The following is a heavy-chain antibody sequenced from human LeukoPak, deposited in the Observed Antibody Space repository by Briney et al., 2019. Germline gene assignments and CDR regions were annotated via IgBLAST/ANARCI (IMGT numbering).Heavy chain of an antibody. CDR1: GFSFSTYA. D-gene: IGHD3-16*02. CDR3: AKSLYGGCDY. Sequence: GVSLRLSCAASGFSFSTYAMSWVRQAPGKGLEWVSGVNGNGGSTSYADSVKGRFTIFRDNSKNTVYLQMNSLRVEDTAVYYCAKSLYGGCDYWGQGTVVTVSS. J-gene: IGHJ4*02. V-gene: IGHV3-23*01. CDR2: VNGNGGST.